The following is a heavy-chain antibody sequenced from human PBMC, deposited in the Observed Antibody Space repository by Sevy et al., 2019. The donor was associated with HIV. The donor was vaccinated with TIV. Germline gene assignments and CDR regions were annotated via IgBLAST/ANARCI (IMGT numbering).Heavy chain of an antibody. CDR1: GDSVSGHSAA. CDR2: TYYRSKWYT. Sequence: SQTLSLTCAISGDSVSGHSAAWNWIRQSPSRGLAWLGRTYYRSKWYTDFAVSVKSRITINPDTSKNQFSLHFNSVTPEEPAMYYCARGGSAVTGTTFVLAFDIWGQGTMVTVSS. J-gene: IGHJ3*02. CDR3: ARGGSAVTGTTFVLAFDI. D-gene: IGHD1-20*01. V-gene: IGHV6-1*01.